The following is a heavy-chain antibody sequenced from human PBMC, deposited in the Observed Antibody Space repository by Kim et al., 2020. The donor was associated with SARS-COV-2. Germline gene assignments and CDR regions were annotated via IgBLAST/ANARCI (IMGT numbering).Heavy chain of an antibody. CDR2: ISYDGSNK. Sequence: GGSLRLSCAASGFTFSSYAMHWVRQAPGKGLEWVAVISYDGSNKYYADSVKGRFTISRDNSKNTLYLQMNSLRAEDTAVYYCARDQAIVVVIPFDYWGQGTLVTVSS. CDR3: ARDQAIVVVIPFDY. D-gene: IGHD3-22*01. CDR1: GFTFSSYA. J-gene: IGHJ4*02. V-gene: IGHV3-30*04.